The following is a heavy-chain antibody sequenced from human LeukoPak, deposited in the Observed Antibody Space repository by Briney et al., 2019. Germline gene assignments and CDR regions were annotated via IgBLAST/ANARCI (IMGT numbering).Heavy chain of an antibody. D-gene: IGHD3-10*01. CDR3: VSFGSGRPY. CDR1: GFTFSSYW. Sequence: QAGGSLRLSCAASGFTFSSYWMHWVRQAPGKGLVWVSRINSDGSTTTYADSVKGRFTISRDNAKNTLYVQMNSLRTEDTAVYYCVSFGSGRPYWGQGTLLTVSS. CDR2: INSDGSTT. V-gene: IGHV3-74*01. J-gene: IGHJ4*02.